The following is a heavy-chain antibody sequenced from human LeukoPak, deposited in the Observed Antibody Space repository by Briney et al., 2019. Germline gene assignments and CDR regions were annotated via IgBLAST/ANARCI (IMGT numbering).Heavy chain of an antibody. Sequence: SVKVSCKASGGTFSSYAISWVRQAPGQGLEWMGGIIPIFGTANYAQKFQGRVTITADKSTSTAYMELSSLRSEDTAVYYCARDDGKLAAAGTSHLDYWGQGTLVTVSS. V-gene: IGHV1-69*06. CDR2: IIPIFGTA. CDR3: ARDDGKLAAAGTSHLDY. D-gene: IGHD6-13*01. J-gene: IGHJ4*02. CDR1: GGTFSSYA.